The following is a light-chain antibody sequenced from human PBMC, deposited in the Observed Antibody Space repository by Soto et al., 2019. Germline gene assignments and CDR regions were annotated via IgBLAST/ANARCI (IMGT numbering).Light chain of an antibody. J-gene: IGKJ5*01. CDR2: GAS. CDR3: QQYNNWPTT. CDR1: QSIRTN. Sequence: EIVMTQSPATLSLSPGERATLSCRASQSIRTNLAWYQQKPGQAPRLLLYGASTRATGIPARFSGSGSGTEFTLTISSLQSEDVAVYYCQQYNNWPTTFGQGTRLEI. V-gene: IGKV3-15*01.